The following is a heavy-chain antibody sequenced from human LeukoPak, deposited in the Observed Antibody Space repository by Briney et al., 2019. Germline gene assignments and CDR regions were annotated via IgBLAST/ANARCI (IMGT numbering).Heavy chain of an antibody. CDR1: GDSISISKW. J-gene: IGHJ4*02. CDR2: IYHSGTT. Sequence: KPSETLSLTCAVSGDSISISKWWSWVRQPPGKGLEWIGEIYHSGTTNLNPSLKSRVTILVDKSKNQFSLKLSSVTAADTAVYYCARRDYYGSGSEYRCFDYWGQGSLVTVSS. CDR3: ARRDYYGSGSEYRCFDY. V-gene: IGHV4-4*02. D-gene: IGHD3-10*01.